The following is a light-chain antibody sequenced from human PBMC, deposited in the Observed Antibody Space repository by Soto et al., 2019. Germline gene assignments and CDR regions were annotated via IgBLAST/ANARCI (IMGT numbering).Light chain of an antibody. CDR2: EDS. V-gene: IGLV3-21*02. CDR1: NIGSKS. CDR3: QVWDSSSDHYV. J-gene: IGLJ1*01. Sequence: SYELTQPPSVSVAPGQTARITCGGNNIGSKSVHWYQQKPGQAPVLLVYEDSDRPSGIPGRFSGSNSGNTATLTISRVEAGDEADYYCQVWDSSSDHYVFGTGTKLTVL.